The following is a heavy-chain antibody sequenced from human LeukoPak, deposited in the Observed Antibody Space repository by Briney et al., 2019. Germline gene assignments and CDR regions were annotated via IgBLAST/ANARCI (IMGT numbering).Heavy chain of an antibody. CDR3: ASGDVGITTQSGIASGWIFDY. Sequence: SVKVSCKASGGTFSSYAISWVRQAPGQGLEWMGGIIPIFGTANYAQKFQGRVTITADESTSTIHLELTSLRSEDTAVYYCASGDVGITTQSGIASGWIFDYWGQGALVTVSS. D-gene: IGHD6-19*01. CDR1: GGTFSSYA. CDR2: IIPIFGTA. J-gene: IGHJ4*02. V-gene: IGHV1-69*13.